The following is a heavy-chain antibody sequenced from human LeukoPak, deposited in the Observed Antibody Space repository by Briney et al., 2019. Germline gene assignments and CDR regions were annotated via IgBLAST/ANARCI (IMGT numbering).Heavy chain of an antibody. CDR1: GFTFDDYT. D-gene: IGHD4-23*01. CDR3: AKKGYGGNSGGAYFDY. Sequence: GGSLRLSCAASGFTFDDYTMHWVRQAPGKGLEWVSLITWNGDNIYYTDSVKGRFIISRDNSKNSLYLQMDNLRTEDTALYYCAKKGYGGNSGGAYFDYWGQGIPVTVSS. J-gene: IGHJ4*02. CDR2: ITWNGDNI. V-gene: IGHV3-43*01.